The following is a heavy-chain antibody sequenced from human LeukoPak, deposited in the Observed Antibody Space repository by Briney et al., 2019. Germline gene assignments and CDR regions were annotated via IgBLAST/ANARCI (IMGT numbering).Heavy chain of an antibody. V-gene: IGHV1-46*01. Sequence: GASVKVSCKASGYTFTSYYMHWVRQDPGQGLEWMGIINPSDGSTSYAQKFQGRVTMTRDMSTSTVYMELSSLRSEDTAVYYCARASGETYYYDSSGYHAFDIWGQGTMVTVSS. CDR1: GYTFTSYY. CDR2: INPSDGST. J-gene: IGHJ3*02. D-gene: IGHD3-22*01. CDR3: ARASGETYYYDSSGYHAFDI.